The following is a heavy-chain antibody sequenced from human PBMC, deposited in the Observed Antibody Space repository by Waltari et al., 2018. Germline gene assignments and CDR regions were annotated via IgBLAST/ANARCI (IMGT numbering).Heavy chain of an antibody. CDR1: GGSISSSSYY. J-gene: IGHJ4*02. Sequence: QLQLQESGPGLVKPSETLSPTCTVSGGSISSSSYYWGWIRQPPGKGLEWVAVIWYDGSNKYYADSVKGRFTISRDNSKNTLYLQMNSLRAEDTAMYYCAKGGGNGGFDYWGQGTLVTVSS. V-gene: IGHV3-30*02. D-gene: IGHD4-4*01. CDR2: IWYDGSNK. CDR3: AKGGGNGGFDY.